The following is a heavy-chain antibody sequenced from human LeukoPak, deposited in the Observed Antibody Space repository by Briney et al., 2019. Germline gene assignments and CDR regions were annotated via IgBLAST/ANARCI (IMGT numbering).Heavy chain of an antibody. D-gene: IGHD3-9*01. CDR2: ISAYNGNT. V-gene: IGHV1-18*01. J-gene: IGHJ3*02. CDR1: GYTFINHD. CDR3: ARTYYDILTGAYDAFDI. Sequence: ASVKVSCKGYGYTFINHDIDWVRQAAGQGLEWMGWISAYNGNTNYAQKLQGRVTMTTDTSTSTAYMELRSLRSDDTAVYYCARTYYDILTGAYDAFDIWGQGTMVTVSS.